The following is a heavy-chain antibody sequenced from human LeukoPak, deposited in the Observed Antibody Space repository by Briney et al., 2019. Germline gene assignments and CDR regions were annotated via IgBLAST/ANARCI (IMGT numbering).Heavy chain of an antibody. CDR1: GGSVSDYY. CDR2: IYYTGST. J-gene: IGHJ4*02. CDR3: ARDLRVVVTAIFDF. D-gene: IGHD2-21*02. V-gene: IGHV4-59*02. Sequence: KPSETLSLTCTISGGSVSDYYWSWIRQSPGKGLEWIGYIYYTGSTTYNPSLKSRVTMSADTSKNQFSLNLNSVTAADTAVYYCARDLRVVVTAIFDFWGQGTLVTVSS.